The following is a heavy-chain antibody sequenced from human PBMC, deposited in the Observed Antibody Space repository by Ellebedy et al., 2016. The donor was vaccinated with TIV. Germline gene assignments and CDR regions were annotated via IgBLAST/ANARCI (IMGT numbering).Heavy chain of an antibody. D-gene: IGHD2-2*01. CDR1: GYTFTGYY. CDR2: INPNNGVT. CDR3: ARDSSSYNWFDP. J-gene: IGHJ5*02. V-gene: IGHV1-2*04. Sequence: AASVKVSCKASGYTFTGYYMHWVRQAPGQRLERMGWINPNNGVTDYAQKFQGWVTMTRDTSITTAYMELRRLTSDDTAVYYCARDSSSYNWFDPWGQGTLVTVSS.